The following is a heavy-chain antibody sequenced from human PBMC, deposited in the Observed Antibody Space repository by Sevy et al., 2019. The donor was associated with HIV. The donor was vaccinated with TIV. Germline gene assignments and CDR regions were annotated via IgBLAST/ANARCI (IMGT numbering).Heavy chain of an antibody. CDR2: IWYDGSNK. CDR1: GFTFSSYG. J-gene: IGHJ6*02. V-gene: IGHV3-33*01. Sequence: GGSLRLSCAASGFTFSSYGMHWVRQAPGKGLEWVAVIWYDGSNKYYADSVKGRFTVSRDNSKNTLYLQMNSLRAEDTAVHYFARDQKLLLEVAGIDCSYYYGMDVWGQGTTVTVSS. D-gene: IGHD6-19*01. CDR3: ARDQKLLLEVAGIDCSYYYGMDV.